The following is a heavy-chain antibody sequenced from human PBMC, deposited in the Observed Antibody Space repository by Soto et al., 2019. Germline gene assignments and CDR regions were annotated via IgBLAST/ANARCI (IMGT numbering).Heavy chain of an antibody. CDR1: GLTFRTYL. Sequence: GGSLRLSCRTSGLTFRTYLMSWVRQAPGKGLEWVANIKTDGSEEYYADSVEGRFTISRDNSKNTLYLQMNSLRAEDTAVYYCAKDRAPKVVVKYYFDYWGQGTLVTVSS. J-gene: IGHJ4*02. D-gene: IGHD3-22*01. V-gene: IGHV3-7*01. CDR2: IKTDGSEE. CDR3: AKDRAPKVVVKYYFDY.